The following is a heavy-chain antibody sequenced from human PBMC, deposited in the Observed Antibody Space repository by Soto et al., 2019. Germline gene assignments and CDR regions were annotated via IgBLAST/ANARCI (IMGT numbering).Heavy chain of an antibody. Sequence: QVRLVQPGAVVKKPGASVKVSCETSGYTFISYAITWMRQAPGQGLEWVGWINNFNGNTDYVQKLQGRVTLTTDTSTSTAYMELRGLRSYDTAVYYCARGGIHCDDCSSPFEAIDSWGRGTLVTVSS. CDR3: ARGGIHCDDCSSPFEAIDS. CDR2: INNFNGNT. CDR1: GYTFISYA. J-gene: IGHJ4*02. D-gene: IGHD2-21*02. V-gene: IGHV1-18*01.